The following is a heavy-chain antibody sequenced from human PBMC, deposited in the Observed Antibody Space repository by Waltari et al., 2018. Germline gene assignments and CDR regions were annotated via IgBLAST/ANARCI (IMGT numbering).Heavy chain of an antibody. CDR2: IGGSGTST. J-gene: IGHJ2*01. CDR1: GFTFSSYA. Sequence: EVQLLESGGGLVQPGGSLRLSCAASGFTFSSYAMNWVRQAPEKGLEWVSAIGGSGTSTYYADSVKGRFTISRDNSKNTLYLQMDSLRAEDTAVYYCARHPINYYDSSGYPYWYFDLWGRGTLVTVSS. V-gene: IGHV3-23*01. CDR3: ARHPINYYDSSGYPYWYFDL. D-gene: IGHD3-22*01.